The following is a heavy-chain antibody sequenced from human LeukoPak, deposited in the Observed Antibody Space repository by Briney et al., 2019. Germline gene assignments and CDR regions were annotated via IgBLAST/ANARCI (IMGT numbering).Heavy chain of an antibody. D-gene: IGHD3-10*01. CDR3: AGHRGLFKSPLDF. CDR2: VHYTGST. Sequence: SETLSLTCTVSGDSISSYYWSWIRQPPGKGLEWIGYVHYTGSTSYNPSLKSRLTISADTSKNQFSLKLTSVTAADTAVYYCAGHRGLFKSPLDFWGQGILVTVSS. CDR1: GDSISSYY. J-gene: IGHJ4*02. V-gene: IGHV4-59*01.